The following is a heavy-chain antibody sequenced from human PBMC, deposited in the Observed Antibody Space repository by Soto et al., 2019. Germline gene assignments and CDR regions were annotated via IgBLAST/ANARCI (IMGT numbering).Heavy chain of an antibody. D-gene: IGHD2-15*01. Sequence: GGSLRLSCAASRFTFSHYAMTWVRQAPGKGLQWVSGISRTGGGTYYADSVKGRFTISRDNSRDTVFLQMDSLRVEDTAVYYCARVNWGYCSGDSCPLGSEYFHYWGQGTLVTVSS. CDR3: ARVNWGYCSGDSCPLGSEYFHY. V-gene: IGHV3-23*01. CDR2: ISRTGGGT. CDR1: RFTFSHYA. J-gene: IGHJ1*01.